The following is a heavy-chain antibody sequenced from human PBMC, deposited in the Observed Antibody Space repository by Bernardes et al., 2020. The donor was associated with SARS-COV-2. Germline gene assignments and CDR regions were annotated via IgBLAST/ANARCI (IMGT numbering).Heavy chain of an antibody. CDR1: GFDFSDFW. CDR2: IKRDESET. CDR3: ARSAGMDV. V-gene: IGHV3-7*03. Sequence: GGSLRLSCAGSGFDFSDFWMTWVRQAPGKGLEWVANIKRDESETYYVDSVKGRFTISRDNAKNLVFLQMNSLRAEDTAVFYCARSAGMDVWGQGTMVTVSS. J-gene: IGHJ6*02.